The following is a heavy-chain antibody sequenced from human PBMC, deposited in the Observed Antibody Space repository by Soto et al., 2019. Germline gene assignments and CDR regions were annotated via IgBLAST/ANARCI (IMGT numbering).Heavy chain of an antibody. CDR3: APLSVSLSGPYGIHV. V-gene: IGHV4-39*01. D-gene: IGHD2-15*01. CDR2: MFYSGLT. Sequence: SETLSLTCSVSGYSVTSRDYYWAWIRQPPGKGLEWIGSMFYSGLTYYNPSLKSRVTLSVDTSKNQFSVRLNSVTAADTAAYYCAPLSVSLSGPYGIHVWGQGTTVTVSS. J-gene: IGHJ6*02. CDR1: GYSVTSRDYY.